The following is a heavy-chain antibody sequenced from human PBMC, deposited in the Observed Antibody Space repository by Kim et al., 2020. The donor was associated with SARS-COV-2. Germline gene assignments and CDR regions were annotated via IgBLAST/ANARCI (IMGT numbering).Heavy chain of an antibody. CDR3: ASRGWFGELLVDY. CDR2: IYSGGST. CDR1: GFTVSSNY. J-gene: IGHJ4*02. V-gene: IGHV3-53*01. Sequence: GGSLRLSCAASGFTVSSNYMSWVRQAPGKGLEWVSVIYSGGSTYYADSVKGRFTISRDNSKNTLYLQMNSLRAEDTAVYYCASRGWFGELLVDYWGQGTLVTVSS. D-gene: IGHD3-10*01.